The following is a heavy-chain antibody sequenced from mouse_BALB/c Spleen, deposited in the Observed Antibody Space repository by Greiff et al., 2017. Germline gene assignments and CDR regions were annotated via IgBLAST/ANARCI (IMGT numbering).Heavy chain of an antibody. CDR1: GFSLTSYG. V-gene: IGHV2-9*02. Sequence: VQVVESGPGLVAPSQSLSITCTVSGFSLTSYGVHWVRQPPGKGLEWLGVIWAGGSTNYNSALMSRLSISKDNSKSQVFLKMNSLQTDDTAMYYCARPYGRDAMDDWGQGTSVTVSS. J-gene: IGHJ4*01. CDR2: IWAGGST. CDR3: ARPYGRDAMDD. D-gene: IGHD1-1*01.